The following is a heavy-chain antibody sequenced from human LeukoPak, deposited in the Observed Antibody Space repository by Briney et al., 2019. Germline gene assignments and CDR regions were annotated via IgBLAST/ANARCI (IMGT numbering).Heavy chain of an antibody. CDR2: SSAYNGNT. D-gene: IGHD2-2*01. CDR3: ARPPIVVVPAATPIFDY. CDR1: GYTFTSYG. J-gene: IGHJ4*02. V-gene: IGHV1-18*01. Sequence: ASVTVSCKASGYTFTSYGISWVRQAPGQGLEWVGWSSAYNGNTNYAQKLQGRVTMTTDTSTSTAYMELRSLRSDDTAVYYCARPPIVVVPAATPIFDYWGQGTLVTVSS.